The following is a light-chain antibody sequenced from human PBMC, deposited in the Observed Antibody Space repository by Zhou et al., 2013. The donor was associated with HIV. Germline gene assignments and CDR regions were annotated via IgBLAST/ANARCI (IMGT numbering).Light chain of an antibody. V-gene: IGKV3-15*01. CDR2: GAF. CDR1: QSISTN. J-gene: IGKJ3*01. Sequence: EIVLTQSPATLSVSPGERATLSCRASQSISTNLAWYQQKPGQAPRLLIYGAFTRATGIPARFSGSGSGTDFTLTISRLEPEDFAVYYCQQYDNSARFTFGPGTKVDIK. CDR3: QQYDNSARFT.